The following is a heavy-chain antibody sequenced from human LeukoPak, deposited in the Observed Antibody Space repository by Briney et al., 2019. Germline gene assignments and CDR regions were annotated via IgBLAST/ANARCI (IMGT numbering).Heavy chain of an antibody. J-gene: IGHJ4*02. CDR2: INPNSGGT. D-gene: IGHD2-15*01. V-gene: IGHV1-2*02. Sequence: ASVKVSCKASGYTFTGYYMHWVRQAPGQGLEWMGWINPNSGGTNYAQKFQGRVTMTRDTSISTAYMELSRLRSDDTAVYYCARLTDSTYYFDYWGQGTLVTVSS. CDR1: GYTFTGYY. CDR3: ARLTDSTYYFDY.